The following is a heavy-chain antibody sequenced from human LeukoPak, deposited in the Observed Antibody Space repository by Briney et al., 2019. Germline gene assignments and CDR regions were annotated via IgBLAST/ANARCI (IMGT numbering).Heavy chain of an antibody. CDR2: INHSGST. CDR3: TRTVQGYSYVPYYFDY. Sequence: SETLSLTCAVYGGSFSGYYWSWIRQPPGKGLEWIGEINHSGSTNYNPSLKSRVTISVDTSKNQFSLKLSSVTAADTAVYYCTRTVQGYSYVPYYFDYWGQGTLVTVSS. J-gene: IGHJ4*02. CDR1: GGSFSGYY. V-gene: IGHV4-34*01. D-gene: IGHD5-18*01.